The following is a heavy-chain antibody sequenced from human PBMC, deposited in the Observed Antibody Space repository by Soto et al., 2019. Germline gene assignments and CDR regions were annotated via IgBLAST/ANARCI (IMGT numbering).Heavy chain of an antibody. V-gene: IGHV1-3*01. D-gene: IGHD1-26*01. CDR3: ARDDSGFSGSHYIDYFNY. CDR1: GNTVPNYA. Sequence: QVQLVQSGAELKKPGASVKVSCKASGNTVPNYAIHWVLQAPGQRLEWMGWINGGNGNTYYSEHFQGRVTFTGATSAGTVYMQLSRLTSEDTAVYYCARDDSGFSGSHYIDYFNYWGQGALVTVSS. J-gene: IGHJ4*02. CDR2: INGGNGNT.